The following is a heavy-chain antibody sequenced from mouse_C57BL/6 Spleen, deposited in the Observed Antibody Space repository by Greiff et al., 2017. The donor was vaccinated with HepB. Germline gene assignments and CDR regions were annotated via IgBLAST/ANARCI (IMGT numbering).Heavy chain of an antibody. J-gene: IGHJ1*03. CDR1: GYAFSSYW. CDR2: IYPGDGDT. D-gene: IGHD2-1*01. CDR3: ARGGIGNSYWYFDV. V-gene: IGHV1-80*01. Sequence: VQLQQSGAELVKPGASVKISCKASGYAFSSYWMNWVKQRPGKGLEWIGQIYPGDGDTNYNGKFKGKATLTADKSSSTAYMQLSSLTCEDSAVYFCARGGIGNSYWYFDVWGTGTTVTVSS.